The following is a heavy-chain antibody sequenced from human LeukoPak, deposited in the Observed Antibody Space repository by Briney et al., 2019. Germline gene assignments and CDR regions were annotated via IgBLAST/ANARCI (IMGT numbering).Heavy chain of an antibody. CDR3: AKAVSSGWXEV. CDR1: GFTFTTYA. V-gene: IGHV3-23*01. J-gene: IGHJ4*02. D-gene: IGHD6-19*01. CDR2: ISGSGGTT. Sequence: PGGSLRLSCAASGFTFTTYAINWVRQAPGKGLEWVSGISGSGGTTYYADSVKGRFTISRDNSKNTLYLQMNSLRAEDTAVYYCAKAVSSGWXEVWGQGTLVT.